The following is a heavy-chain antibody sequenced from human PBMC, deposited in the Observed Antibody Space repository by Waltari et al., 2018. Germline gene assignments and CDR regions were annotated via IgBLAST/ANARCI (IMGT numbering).Heavy chain of an antibody. CDR2: INPNRGGT. D-gene: IGHD2-15*01. J-gene: IGHJ4*02. V-gene: IGHV1-2*02. CDR1: GYTFTGYY. CDR3: ARSPRRGGSIPVHFDY. Sequence: QVQLVQSGAEVKKPGASVKVSCKASGYTFTGYYMHWVRQAPGQGLEWMGWINPNRGGTNYAQKFQGRVTMTRDTSISTAYMELSRLRSDDTAVYYCARSPRRGGSIPVHFDYWGQGTLVTVSS.